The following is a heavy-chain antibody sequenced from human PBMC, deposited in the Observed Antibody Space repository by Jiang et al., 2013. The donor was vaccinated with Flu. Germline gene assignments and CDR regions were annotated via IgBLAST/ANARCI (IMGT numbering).Heavy chain of an antibody. CDR3: ATVGASAGKASPNGVDV. CDR2: INDSGST. D-gene: IGHD6-13*01. V-gene: IGHV4-34*01. CDR1: GGSFSGYY. Sequence: GLVKPSETLSLTCAVYGGSFSGYYWSWIRQPPGEGLEWIGEINDSGSTSYNPSLKSRVTISVDTSKNQISLKVNSVTAADTAVYYCATVGASAGKASPNGVDVWGQGTTVTVSS. J-gene: IGHJ6*02.